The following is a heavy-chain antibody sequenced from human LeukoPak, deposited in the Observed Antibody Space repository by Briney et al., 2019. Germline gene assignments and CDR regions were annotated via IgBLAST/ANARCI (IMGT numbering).Heavy chain of an antibody. CDR2: INPNSGGT. D-gene: IGHD3-10*01. Sequence: ASVKVSCKASGYTFTGYYMHWMRQAPGQGLEWMGWINPNSGGTNYAQKFQGRVAMTRDTSVSTAYMELSRLRSDDTAVYYCARDSTTMVRGVIMWYFDYWGQGTLVTVSS. J-gene: IGHJ4*02. CDR1: GYTFTGYY. V-gene: IGHV1-2*02. CDR3: ARDSTTMVRGVIMWYFDY.